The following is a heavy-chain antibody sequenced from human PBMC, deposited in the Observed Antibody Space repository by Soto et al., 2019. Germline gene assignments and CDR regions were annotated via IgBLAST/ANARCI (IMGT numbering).Heavy chain of an antibody. Sequence: SVKVSCKASGGTFSSYAISWVRQAPGQGLEWMGGIIPIFGTANYAQKFQGRVTITADESTSTAYMELSSLRSEDTAVYYCARGNPTVVTNFDYWGQGTLVTVPQ. J-gene: IGHJ4*02. V-gene: IGHV1-69*13. CDR2: IIPIFGTA. CDR1: GGTFSSYA. CDR3: ARGNPTVVTNFDY. D-gene: IGHD2-15*01.